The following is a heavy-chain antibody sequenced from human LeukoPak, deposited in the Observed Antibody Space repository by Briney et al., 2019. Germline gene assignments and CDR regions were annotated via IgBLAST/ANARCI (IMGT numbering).Heavy chain of an antibody. J-gene: IGHJ5*02. V-gene: IGHV4-34*01. CDR1: GGSFSGYY. Sequence: SETLSLTCAVYGGSFSGYYWSWIRQPPGKGLKWIGEINHSGSTNYNPSLKSRVTISVDTSKNQFSLKLSSVTAADTAVYYCARVFGSSWYRYYWFDPWGQGTLVTVSS. D-gene: IGHD6-13*01. CDR2: INHSGST. CDR3: ARVFGSSWYRYYWFDP.